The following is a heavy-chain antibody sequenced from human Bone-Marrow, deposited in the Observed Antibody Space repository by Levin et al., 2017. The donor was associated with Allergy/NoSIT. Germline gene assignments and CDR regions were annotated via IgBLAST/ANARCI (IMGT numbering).Heavy chain of an antibody. V-gene: IGHV3-30*18. CDR3: AKDTWIQLWSGFDY. J-gene: IGHJ4*02. CDR1: GFTFSSYG. Sequence: GGSLRLSCAASGFTFSSYGMHWVRQAPGKGLEWVAVISYDGSNKYYADSVKGRFTISRDNSKNTLYLQMNSLRAEDTAVYYCAKDTWIQLWSGFDYWGQGTLVTVSS. CDR2: ISYDGSNK. D-gene: IGHD5-18*01.